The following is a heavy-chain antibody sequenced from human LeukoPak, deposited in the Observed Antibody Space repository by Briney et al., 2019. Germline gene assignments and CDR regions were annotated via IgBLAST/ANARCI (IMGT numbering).Heavy chain of an antibody. D-gene: IGHD6-19*01. CDR1: GFTFSSYG. CDR3: AREGGSGWYSGWFDP. Sequence: GGSLRLSCAASGFTFSSYGMHWVRQAPGKGLEWVAVISYDGSNKYYADSVKGRFTISRDNSKNTLYLQMNSLRAEDTAVYYCAREGGSGWYSGWFDPWGQGTLVTVSS. CDR2: ISYDGSNK. J-gene: IGHJ5*02. V-gene: IGHV3-30*03.